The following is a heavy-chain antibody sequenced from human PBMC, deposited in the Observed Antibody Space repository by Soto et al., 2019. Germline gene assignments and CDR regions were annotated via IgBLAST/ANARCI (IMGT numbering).Heavy chain of an antibody. CDR1: GFTFSSYA. CDR3: AKIVARPGRITIFGVVINRPKALFYYMDV. V-gene: IGHV3-23*01. J-gene: IGHJ6*03. D-gene: IGHD3-3*01. CDR2: ISGSGGST. Sequence: EVQLLESGGGLVQPGGSLRLSCAASGFTFSSYAMSWVRQAPGKGLEWVSAISGSGGSTYYADSVKGRFTISRDNSKNTLYLQMNSLRAEDTAVYYCAKIVARPGRITIFGVVINRPKALFYYMDVWGKGTTVTVSS.